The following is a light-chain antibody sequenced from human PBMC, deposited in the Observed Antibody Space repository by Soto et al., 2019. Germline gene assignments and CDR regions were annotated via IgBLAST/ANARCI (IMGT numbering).Light chain of an antibody. V-gene: IGKV1-27*01. CDR3: QKYTSAPIP. J-gene: IGKJ5*01. CDR2: KAS. Sequence: DIKMSQSPSTLSGSVGDRVTITCRASQTISSWLAWYQQKPGKAPKLLIYKASTLQSGVPSRFSGSGSGTDFTLTISSLQPEDVATYYCQKYTSAPIPFCQGRLLAV. CDR1: QTISSW.